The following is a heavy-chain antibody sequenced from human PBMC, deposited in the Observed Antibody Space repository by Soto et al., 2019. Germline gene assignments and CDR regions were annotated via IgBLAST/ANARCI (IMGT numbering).Heavy chain of an antibody. V-gene: IGHV1-2*06. D-gene: IGHD4-17*01. CDR2: INPKSGGE. Sequence: RASVKVSCKASGYSFTDYHIHWVRQAPGQGLEWLGRINPKSGGEAHAQKFRGRVTMTRDTSVNSAYLHLSSLTSDDTAVYFCARCHRGLRCHLDYWGQGTLVTVSS. CDR1: GYSFTDYH. J-gene: IGHJ4*02. CDR3: ARCHRGLRCHLDY.